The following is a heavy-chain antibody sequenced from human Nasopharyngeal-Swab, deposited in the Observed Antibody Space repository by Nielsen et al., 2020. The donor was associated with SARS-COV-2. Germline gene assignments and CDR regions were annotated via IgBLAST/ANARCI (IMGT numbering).Heavy chain of an antibody. CDR3: ARGIVVVPAAIVADAFDI. Sequence: SETLSLTCAVSGGSISSSNWWSWVRQPPGKGLEWIGEIYHSGGTNYNPSLKSRVTISVDKSKNQFSLKLSSVTAADTAVYYCARGIVVVPAAIVADAFDIWGQGTMVTVSS. CDR2: IYHSGGT. V-gene: IGHV4-4*02. J-gene: IGHJ3*02. CDR1: GGSISSSNW. D-gene: IGHD2-2*01.